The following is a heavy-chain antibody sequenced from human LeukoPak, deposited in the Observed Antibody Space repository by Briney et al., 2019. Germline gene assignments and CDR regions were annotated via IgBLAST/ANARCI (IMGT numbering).Heavy chain of an antibody. D-gene: IGHD3-16*01. J-gene: IGHJ3*02. CDR1: GFTFSSYW. V-gene: IGHV3-7*01. CDR3: ARAGGGPPANDAFDI. CDR2: IKQGGSEK. Sequence: GGSLTLSCAASGFTFSSYWMSWVRQAPGKGLEWVTNIKQGGSEKYYMDSVKGRFTISRDNAKNSLYLQMNSLRAEDTAVYYCARAGGGPPANDAFDIWGQGTMVTVSS.